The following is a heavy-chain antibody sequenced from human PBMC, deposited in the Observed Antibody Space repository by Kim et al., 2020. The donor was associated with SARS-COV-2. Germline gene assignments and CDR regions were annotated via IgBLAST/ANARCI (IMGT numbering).Heavy chain of an antibody. D-gene: IGHD1-26*01. CDR3: ARGVGGPFDY. CDR2: ISNSNTYK. V-gene: IGHV3-11*05. J-gene: IGHJ4*02. Sequence: GGSLRLSCAASGFSFSDYYMSWIRQAPGRGLEWVSYISNSNTYKNYTDSVKGRFTVSRDNAKKSLTLQLNNLRDEDTVAFYCARGVGGPFDYWCQGILVT. CDR1: GFSFSDYY.